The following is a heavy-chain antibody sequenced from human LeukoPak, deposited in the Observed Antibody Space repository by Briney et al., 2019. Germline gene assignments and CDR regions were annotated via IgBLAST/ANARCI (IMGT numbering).Heavy chain of an antibody. V-gene: IGHV4-38-2*02. D-gene: IGHD6-13*01. Sequence: SETLSLTCTVSGYSISSGYFWGWIRQPPGKGLEWIGTIYNSGSTYYNASLESRVTISVDTSKNQFSLKLSSVTAADTAVYYCARAYSSSWYFNWFDPWGQGTLATVSS. J-gene: IGHJ5*02. CDR1: GYSISSGYF. CDR2: IYNSGST. CDR3: ARAYSSSWYFNWFDP.